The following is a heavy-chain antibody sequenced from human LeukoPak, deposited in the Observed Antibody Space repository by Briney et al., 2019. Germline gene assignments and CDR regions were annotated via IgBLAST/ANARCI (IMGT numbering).Heavy chain of an antibody. V-gene: IGHV4-38-2*02. J-gene: IGHJ4*02. CDR1: GYSISSGYY. CDR3: ARDNDFWSGYYGRDY. CDR2: IYHSGST. D-gene: IGHD3-3*01. Sequence: SETLSLTCTVSGYSISSGYYWGWIRPPPGRGVEWMGSIYHSGSTYYNPSLKSRVTISVDTSKNQFSLKLSSVTAADTAVYYCARDNDFWSGYYGRDYWGQGTLVTVSS.